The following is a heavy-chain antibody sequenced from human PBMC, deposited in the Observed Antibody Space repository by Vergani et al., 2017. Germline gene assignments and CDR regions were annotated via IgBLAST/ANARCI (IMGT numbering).Heavy chain of an antibody. J-gene: IGHJ4*02. V-gene: IGHV4-59*08. Sequence: QVQLQESGPGLVKPSETLSLTCTVSGGSISSYYWSWIRQPPGKGLEWIGYIYYSGSTNYNPSLKSRVTISVDTSKNQFSLKLSSVTAADTAVYYCARHTYYYDSSGQRGLDYWGQGTLVTVSS. CDR1: GGSISSYY. CDR3: ARHTYYYDSSGQRGLDY. CDR2: IYYSGST. D-gene: IGHD3-22*01.